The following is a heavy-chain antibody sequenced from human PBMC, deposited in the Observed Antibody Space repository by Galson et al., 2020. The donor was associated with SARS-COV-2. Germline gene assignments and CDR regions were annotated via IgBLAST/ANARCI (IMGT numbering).Heavy chain of an antibody. CDR3: ARGAPYSSGWLAPRYWYFDL. Sequence: ASVKVSCKASGYTFTSYYMHWVRQAPGQGLEWMGIINPSGGSTNYAQKFQGRVTMTRDTSTSTVYMELSSLRSEDTAVYYCARGAPYSSGWLAPRYWYFDLWGRGTLVTVSS. V-gene: IGHV1-46*01. CDR1: GYTFTSYY. D-gene: IGHD6-19*01. CDR2: INPSGGST. J-gene: IGHJ2*01.